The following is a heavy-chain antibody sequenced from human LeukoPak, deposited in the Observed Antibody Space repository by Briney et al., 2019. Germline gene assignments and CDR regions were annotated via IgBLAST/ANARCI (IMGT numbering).Heavy chain of an antibody. V-gene: IGHV1-3*01. CDR3: AREGNWNYYFDY. Sequence: ASVKVSCKASGYTFTSYVISWVRQAPGQRLEWMGWINAGNGNTKYSQKFQGRVTITRDTSASTAYMELSSLRSEDTAVYYCAREGNWNYYFDYWGQGTLVTVSS. D-gene: IGHD1-7*01. J-gene: IGHJ4*02. CDR2: INAGNGNT. CDR1: GYTFTSYV.